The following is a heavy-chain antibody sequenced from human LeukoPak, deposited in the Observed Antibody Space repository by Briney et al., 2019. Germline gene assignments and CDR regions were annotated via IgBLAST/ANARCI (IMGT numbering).Heavy chain of an antibody. Sequence: SETLSLTCPVSGGSISSYYWSWIRQPPGKGLEWIGYIYYSGSTNYNPSLKSRVTISVDTSKNQFSLKLSSVTAADTAVYYCARYEGGAGWFDPWGQGTLVTVSS. D-gene: IGHD2-21*01. V-gene: IGHV4-59*01. CDR1: GGSISSYY. J-gene: IGHJ5*02. CDR2: IYYSGST. CDR3: ARYEGGAGWFDP.